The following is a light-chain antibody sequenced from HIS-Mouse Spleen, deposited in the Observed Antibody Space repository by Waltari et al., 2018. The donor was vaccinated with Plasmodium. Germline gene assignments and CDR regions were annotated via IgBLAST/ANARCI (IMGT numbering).Light chain of an antibody. CDR3: YSTDSSGNHRV. V-gene: IGLV3-10*01. J-gene: IGLJ3*02. CDR2: EDS. CDR1: ALPKKY. Sequence: SYELTQPPSVSVSPGQTARITCSGDALPKKYAYWSQQKSGQAPVLVSYEDSKRPSGIPERFSGSSSGTIATLTISGAQVEDEADYYCYSTDSSGNHRVFGGGTKLTVL.